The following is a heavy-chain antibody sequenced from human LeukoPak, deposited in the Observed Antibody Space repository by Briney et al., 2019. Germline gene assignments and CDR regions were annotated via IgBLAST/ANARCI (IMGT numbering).Heavy chain of an antibody. Sequence: SVKVSCKASGGTFTIHTITLVRQAPGQGLEWMGRIIPVVGTHYAQKFQGRVTITADKSTSTAYMELSSLRSDDTAVYYCANDDTSGYYQAGGQRTLVTVSS. CDR2: IIPVVGT. CDR1: GGTFTIHT. CDR3: ANDDTSGYYQA. J-gene: IGHJ4*02. D-gene: IGHD3-22*01. V-gene: IGHV1-69*02.